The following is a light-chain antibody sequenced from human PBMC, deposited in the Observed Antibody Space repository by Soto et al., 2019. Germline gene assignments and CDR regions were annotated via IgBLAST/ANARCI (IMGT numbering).Light chain of an antibody. CDR2: AAS. CDR1: QSVSGW. V-gene: IGKV1-5*01. CDR3: QQYDTYPWM. J-gene: IGKJ1*01. Sequence: DIQMTQSPSTLSASVGDRLTITCRASQSVSGWLAWYQQKPGKAPNLLIYAASNLESGVPSRFSGSGSGTEFARIISSLEPDDFATYYCQQYDTYPWMFGQGTKVEI.